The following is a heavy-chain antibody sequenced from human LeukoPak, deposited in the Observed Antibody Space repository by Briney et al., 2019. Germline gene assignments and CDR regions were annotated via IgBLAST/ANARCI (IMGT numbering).Heavy chain of an antibody. D-gene: IGHD3-22*01. Sequence: PGGSLRLSCAASGFTFNTYAMSWVRQAPGKGLECVSAVSGTGAMTYYADSVKGRFTISRDNSKNTLNLQMNSLRAEDTAVYYCATLDYFDSSTYGDYWGQGTLVTVSS. CDR1: GFTFNTYA. J-gene: IGHJ4*02. CDR3: ATLDYFDSSTYGDY. CDR2: VSGTGAMT. V-gene: IGHV3-23*01.